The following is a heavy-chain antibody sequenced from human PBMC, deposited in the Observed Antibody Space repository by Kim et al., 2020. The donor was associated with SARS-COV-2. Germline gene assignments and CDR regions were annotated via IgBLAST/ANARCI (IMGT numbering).Heavy chain of an antibody. Sequence: KFQGRVTITADKSTSTAYMELSSLRSEDTAVYYCAMYYDILTGYYGPFDYWGQGTLVTVSS. D-gene: IGHD3-9*01. CDR3: AMYYDILTGYYGPFDY. V-gene: IGHV1-69*02. J-gene: IGHJ4*02.